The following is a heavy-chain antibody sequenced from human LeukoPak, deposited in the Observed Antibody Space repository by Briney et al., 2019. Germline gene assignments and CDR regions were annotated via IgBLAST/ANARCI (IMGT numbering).Heavy chain of an antibody. Sequence: ASVKGSCKASGYTFTGYAVNWVRQAPGQGLEWMGWINTNTGNPTYAQGFTGRFVFSLDTSVSTAYLQISSLKAEDTAVYYCAGGYSSSHNWFDPWGQGTLVTVSS. D-gene: IGHD6-13*01. J-gene: IGHJ5*02. V-gene: IGHV7-4-1*02. CDR2: INTNTGNP. CDR3: AGGYSSSHNWFDP. CDR1: GYTFTGYA.